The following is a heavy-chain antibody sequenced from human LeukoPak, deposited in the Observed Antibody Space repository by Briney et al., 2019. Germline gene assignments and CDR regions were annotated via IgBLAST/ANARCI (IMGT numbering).Heavy chain of an antibody. CDR2: IIPIFGTA. Sequence: ASVEVSCKASGGTFSSYAISWVRQAPGQGLEWMGGIIPIFGTANYAQKFQGRVTITADESTSTAYMELSSLRSEDTAVYYCATSPRAHDYGDYFEYFQHWGQGTLVTVSS. CDR1: GGTFSSYA. V-gene: IGHV1-69*13. J-gene: IGHJ1*01. D-gene: IGHD4-17*01. CDR3: ATSPRAHDYGDYFEYFQH.